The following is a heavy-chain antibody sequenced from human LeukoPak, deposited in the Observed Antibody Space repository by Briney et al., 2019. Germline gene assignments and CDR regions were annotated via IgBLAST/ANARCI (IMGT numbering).Heavy chain of an antibody. V-gene: IGHV4-59*01. CDR3: ARGADSSGYYSIFYFDY. D-gene: IGHD3-22*01. Sequence: SETLSLTCTVSGGSISSYYWNWIRQPRGKGLEWIGYNYYSGSTNYNPSLKSRVTISVDTSKNQFSLKLSSVTAADTAVYYCARGADSSGYYSIFYFDYWGQGTLVTVSS. CDR1: GGSISSYY. CDR2: NYYSGST. J-gene: IGHJ4*02.